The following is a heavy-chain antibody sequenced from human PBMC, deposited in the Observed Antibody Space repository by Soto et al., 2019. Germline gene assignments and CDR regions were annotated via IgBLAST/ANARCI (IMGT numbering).Heavy chain of an antibody. CDR3: AREGGSTGPLSNWFDP. CDR1: GYSFTSYW. Sequence: GESLKISCKASGYSFTSYWISWVRQMPGKGLDWMGRIDPSGSYTNYSPSFQGHVTISADKSISTAYLQWSSLKASDTAVYYCAREGGSTGPLSNWFDPWGQGTLVTVSS. V-gene: IGHV5-10-1*01. D-gene: IGHD1-1*01. J-gene: IGHJ5*02. CDR2: IDPSGSYT.